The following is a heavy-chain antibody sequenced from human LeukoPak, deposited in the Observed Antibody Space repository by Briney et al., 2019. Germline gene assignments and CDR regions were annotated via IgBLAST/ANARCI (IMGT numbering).Heavy chain of an antibody. CDR1: GFTFSSYA. V-gene: IGHV3-30*04. J-gene: IGHJ4*02. Sequence: HPGRSLRLSCAASGFTFSSYAMHWGRQAPGKGVEWVAGISYDGSNKYYADSVKGRFTISRDNSKNTLYLQMNSLRAEDTAVYYCAREPGQYYDILTGYYPPPNYFDYWGQGTLVTVSS. CDR3: AREPGQYYDILTGYYPPPNYFDY. D-gene: IGHD3-9*01. CDR2: ISYDGSNK.